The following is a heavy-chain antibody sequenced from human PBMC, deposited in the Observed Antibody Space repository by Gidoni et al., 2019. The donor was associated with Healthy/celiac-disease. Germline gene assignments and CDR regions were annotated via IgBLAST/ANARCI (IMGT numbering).Heavy chain of an antibody. V-gene: IGHV1-69*01. D-gene: IGHD3-10*01. CDR1: GGTFSSYA. J-gene: IGHJ5*02. CDR3: ARGSGELLPDTGWFDP. CDR2: FGTA. Sequence: VQLVQSGAEVKKPGSSVKVSCKASGGTFSSYAIFGTANYEQKFQGRVTITADESTSTAYMELSSLRSEDTAVYYCARGSGELLPDTGWFDPWGQGTLVTVSS.